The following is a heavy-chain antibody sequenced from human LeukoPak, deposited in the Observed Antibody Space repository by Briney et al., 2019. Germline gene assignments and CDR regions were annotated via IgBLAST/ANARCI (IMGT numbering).Heavy chain of an antibody. Sequence: GRSLRLSCTASGFIFSTYGFHWVRQAPGKGLEWVAAIRHDGGKTHYADSVKGRFTISRDDSKNTLYLQMNSLRAEDTAVYYCARDLSFGSLDYRGRGTLVIVSS. D-gene: IGHD3-16*02. CDR2: IRHDGGKT. CDR1: GFIFSTYG. CDR3: ARDLSFGSLDY. V-gene: IGHV3-33*01. J-gene: IGHJ4*02.